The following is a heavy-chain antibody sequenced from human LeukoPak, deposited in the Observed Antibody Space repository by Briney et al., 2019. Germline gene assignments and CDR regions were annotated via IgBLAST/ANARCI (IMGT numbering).Heavy chain of an antibody. CDR3: ARRVVNNRNWYFNL. V-gene: IGHV5-51*01. D-gene: IGHD4-23*01. Sequence: GESLKISCKGFGYSFTRNWIGWVRQMPGKGLEWMGIIYPGDSDTRYSPSFQGQVTISADKSINTAYLQWSSLKASDTAMHYCARRVVNNRNWYFNLWGRGTLVTVSS. CDR2: IYPGDSDT. CDR1: GYSFTRNW. J-gene: IGHJ2*01.